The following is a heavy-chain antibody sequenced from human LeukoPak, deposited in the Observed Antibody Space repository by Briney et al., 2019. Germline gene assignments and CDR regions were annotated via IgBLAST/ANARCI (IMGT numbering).Heavy chain of an antibody. Sequence: GGSLRLSCAASGFTFSSYYMHWVRQAPGKGLEWVSSISSSSNYIYYADSVKGRFTISRDNAKNSLYLQMNSLRAEDTAVYYCARGRPGSSSPGGGYFDYWRQGTLVTVSS. D-gene: IGHD6-6*01. CDR2: ISSSSNYI. CDR1: GFTFSSYY. V-gene: IGHV3-21*01. CDR3: ARGRPGSSSPGGGYFDY. J-gene: IGHJ4*02.